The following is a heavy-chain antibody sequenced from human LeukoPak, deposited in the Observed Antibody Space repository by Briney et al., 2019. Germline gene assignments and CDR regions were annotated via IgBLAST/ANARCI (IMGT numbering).Heavy chain of an antibody. Sequence: PGGSLRLSCFASGFPFSDYLLTWVRQAPGKGLEWVANIKQDGSEKYYVDSVRGRFTISRDNTKNSLYLQINSLRAEDTAVYYCAKGGDGYNYYFDDWGQETLVTVYS. J-gene: IGHJ4*02. CDR2: IKQDGSEK. D-gene: IGHD5-24*01. CDR1: GFPFSDYL. V-gene: IGHV3-7*03. CDR3: AKGGDGYNYYFDD.